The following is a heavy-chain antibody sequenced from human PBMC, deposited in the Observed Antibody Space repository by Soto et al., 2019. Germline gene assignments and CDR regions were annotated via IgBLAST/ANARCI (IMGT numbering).Heavy chain of an antibody. V-gene: IGHV4-31*03. D-gene: IGHD2-15*01. CDR1: GGSISSGGYY. J-gene: IGHJ3*02. CDR2: IYYSGST. CDR3: ARSQDIVVVVAATAATFDI. Sequence: QVQLQESGPGLVKPSQTLSLTCTVSGGSISSGGYYWSWIRQHPGKGLEWIGYIYYSGSTYYNPSLKGRVTISVDTSKNQFSLKLSSVTAADTAVYYCARSQDIVVVVAATAATFDIWGQGTMVTVSS.